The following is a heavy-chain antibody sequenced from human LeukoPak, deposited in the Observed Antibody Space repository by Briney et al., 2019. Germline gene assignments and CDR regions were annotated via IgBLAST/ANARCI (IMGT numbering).Heavy chain of an antibody. Sequence: ASVKVSCKASGYTFTSYGISWVRQAPGQGLEWMGWISAYNGNTNYAQKLQGRVTMTTDTSTSTAYMELRSLRSDDTAVYYCARVRYYDSSGYYWVRCIVEYYFDYWGQGTLVTVSS. CDR2: ISAYNGNT. CDR3: ARVRYYDSSGYYWVRCIVEYYFDY. D-gene: IGHD3-22*01. V-gene: IGHV1-18*01. CDR1: GYTFTSYG. J-gene: IGHJ4*02.